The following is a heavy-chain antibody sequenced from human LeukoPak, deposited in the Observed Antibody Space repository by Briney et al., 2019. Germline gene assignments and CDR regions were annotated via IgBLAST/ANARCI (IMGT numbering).Heavy chain of an antibody. CDR3: AKELDTMFFDY. CDR2: AGWAGGTT. J-gene: IGHJ4*02. CDR1: GFNFDRYT. Sequence: GGSLRLSCATPGFNFDRYTIHWVRQAPGKGLEWVSLAGWAGGTTFYSDSVRGRFTISRDSGRKSVYLQMNSLTTDDTAFYFCAKELDTMFFDYWGQGALVTVSS. V-gene: IGHV3-43*01. D-gene: IGHD3-10*02.